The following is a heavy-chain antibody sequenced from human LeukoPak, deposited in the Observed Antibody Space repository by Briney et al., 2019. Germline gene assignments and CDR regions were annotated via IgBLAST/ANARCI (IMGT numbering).Heavy chain of an antibody. D-gene: IGHD3-22*01. CDR3: ARKWEITMIVGGHKAFDI. V-gene: IGHV3-66*02. J-gene: IGHJ3*02. CDR2: IYSGGST. Sequence: GGSLRLSCAASGFSVSSSYMSWVRQAPGKGLEWVSVIYSGGSTYYADSVKGRFTISRHNSKNTLYLQMNSLRAEDTAVYYCARKWEITMIVGGHKAFDIWGQGTMVTVSS. CDR1: GFSVSSSY.